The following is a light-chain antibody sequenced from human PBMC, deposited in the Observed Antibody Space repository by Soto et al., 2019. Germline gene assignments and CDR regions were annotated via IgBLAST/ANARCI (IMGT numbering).Light chain of an antibody. V-gene: IGKV3D-20*02. CDR2: DAS. Sequence: EIVLTQSPATLSLSPGERATLSCGASQSVSSSYLAWHQQKPGMAPRLLIYDASTRATGIPVRFSGTGYGTDFTLTISSLEPGDFAVYYCQQRSNWPLLTFGGGTKVDIK. CDR3: QQRSNWPLLT. CDR1: QSVSSSY. J-gene: IGKJ4*01.